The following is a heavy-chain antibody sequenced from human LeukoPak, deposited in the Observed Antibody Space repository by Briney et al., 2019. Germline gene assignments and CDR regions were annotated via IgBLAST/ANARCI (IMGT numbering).Heavy chain of an antibody. J-gene: IGHJ3*02. D-gene: IGHD6-13*01. CDR1: GYTFSSYG. V-gene: IGHV1-18*01. CDR3: ARERVVAAAHDAFDI. Sequence: ASVKVSCKASGYTFSSYGISWVRQAPGQGLEWMGWISADNGNTNYAQNLQGRVTMTTDAPTGTDYMELRSLRSDDTAVYYCARERVVAAAHDAFDIWGQGTMVTVSS. CDR2: ISADNGNT.